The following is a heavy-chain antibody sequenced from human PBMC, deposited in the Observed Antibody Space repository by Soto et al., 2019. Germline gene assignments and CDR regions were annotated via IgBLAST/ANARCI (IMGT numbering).Heavy chain of an antibody. Sequence: PSETLSLTCTVSGGSISRYYWSWIRQPPGKGLEWIAYIYNAGSTKYNPSLNSRITISADTSKDQVSLRLSSVTAADTAVYYCARTDSYSYFYGMDVWGQGTTVTVSS. V-gene: IGHV4-59*01. CDR3: ARTDSYSYFYGMDV. CDR1: GGSISRYY. J-gene: IGHJ6*02. D-gene: IGHD2-15*01. CDR2: IYNAGST.